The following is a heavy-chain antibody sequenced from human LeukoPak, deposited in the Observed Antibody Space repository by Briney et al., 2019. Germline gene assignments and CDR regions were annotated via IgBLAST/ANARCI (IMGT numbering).Heavy chain of an antibody. CDR1: GGSFSGYY. CDR2: INHSGST. J-gene: IGHJ5*02. D-gene: IGHD6-6*01. V-gene: IGHV4-34*01. Sequence: SETLSLTCAVYGGSFSGYYWSWIRQPPGKGLEWIGEINHSGSTNHNPSLKSRVTISVDTSKNQFSLKLSSVTAADTAVYYCARGPARRWFGPWGQGTLVTVSS. CDR3: ARGPARRWFGP.